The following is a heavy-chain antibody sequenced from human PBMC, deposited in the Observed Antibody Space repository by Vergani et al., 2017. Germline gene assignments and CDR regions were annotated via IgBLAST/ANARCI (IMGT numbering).Heavy chain of an antibody. CDR1: GFTFSSYS. CDR3: ARGPMTTVTTFYYYYYMDV. CDR2: ISSSSSTI. V-gene: IGHV3-48*01. Sequence: VQLVESGGGVVQPGRSLRLSCAASGFTFSSYSMHWVRQAPGKGLEWVSYISSSSSTIYYADSVKGRFTISRDNAKNSLYLQMNSLRAEDTAVYYCARGPMTTVTTFYYYYYMDVWGKGTTVTVSS. J-gene: IGHJ6*03. D-gene: IGHD4-17*01.